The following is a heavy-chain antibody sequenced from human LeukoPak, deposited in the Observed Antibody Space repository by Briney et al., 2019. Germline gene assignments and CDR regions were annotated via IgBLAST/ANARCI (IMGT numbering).Heavy chain of an antibody. D-gene: IGHD6-19*01. CDR2: ISGSGGST. CDR1: GFTFSSYE. CDR3: AKEGRSSGRFSPYYYYYMDV. V-gene: IGHV3-23*01. Sequence: GGSLRLSCAASGFTFSSYEMNWVRQAPGKGLEWVSAISGSGGSTYYADSVEGRFTISRDNSKNTLYLQMNSLRTEDTAVYYCAKEGRSSGRFSPYYYYYMDVWGKGTTVTVSS. J-gene: IGHJ6*03.